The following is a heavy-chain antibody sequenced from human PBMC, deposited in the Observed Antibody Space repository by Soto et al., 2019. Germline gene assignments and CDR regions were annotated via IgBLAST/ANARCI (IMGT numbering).Heavy chain of an antibody. D-gene: IGHD2-8*01. J-gene: IGHJ5*02. V-gene: IGHV4-39*01. CDR1: GGSISDDTYY. Sequence: QLQLQESGPGLVRPSETLSLTCTVSGGSISDDTYYWGWIRQPPGKGLEWIGSIYYSGTSSYNPSLESRVSLSVDTSKKQLSPRLRSVTAPDTAVYYCARLHCTHPGCVPLDPWGHGPLVIVSS. CDR2: IYYSGTS. CDR3: ARLHCTHPGCVPLDP.